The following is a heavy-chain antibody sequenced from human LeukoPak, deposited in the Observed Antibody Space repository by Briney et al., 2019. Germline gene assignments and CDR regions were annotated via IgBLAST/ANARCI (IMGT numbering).Heavy chain of an antibody. Sequence: GSLRLSCAASGFTFSSYSMNWVRQAPGKGLEWVSSISSSSSYIYYADSVKGRFTISRDNAKNSLYLQMNSLRAEDTAVYYCARDPAAVTTFPLWYFGYWGQGTLVTVSS. CDR1: GFTFSSYS. J-gene: IGHJ4*02. D-gene: IGHD4-17*01. CDR3: ARDPAAVTTFPLWYFGY. CDR2: ISSSSSYI. V-gene: IGHV3-21*01.